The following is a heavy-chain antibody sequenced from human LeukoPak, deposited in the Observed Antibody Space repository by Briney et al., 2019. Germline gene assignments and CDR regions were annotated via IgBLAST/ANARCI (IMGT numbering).Heavy chain of an antibody. D-gene: IGHD6-19*01. Sequence: GGALRLSCVASGFSFQTYEMNWVRQAPGKGLEWISYISVGGSDEDYADSVKGRFSISRDNAKNSLFLQMNSLRVEDTAVYYCARDVGFNNGWPAWGQGTLVTVSS. V-gene: IGHV3-48*03. CDR1: GFSFQTYE. J-gene: IGHJ5*02. CDR2: ISVGGSDE. CDR3: ARDVGFNNGWPA.